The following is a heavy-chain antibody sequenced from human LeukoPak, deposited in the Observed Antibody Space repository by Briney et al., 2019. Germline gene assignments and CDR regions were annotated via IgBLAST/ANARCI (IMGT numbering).Heavy chain of an antibody. CDR1: GDSVSSAGYH. Sequence: SSETLSLTCSVSGDSVSSAGYHWSWIRQAPGKGLEWIGHSGSPSYNPSLKSRVMISIGTSKNQFSLKVSTVTAADTAVYYCTTYYVGEGRRGHWGPGTLVTVSS. J-gene: IGHJ4*02. D-gene: IGHD2-21*01. CDR2: SGSP. V-gene: IGHV4-61*08. CDR3: TTYYVGEGRRGH.